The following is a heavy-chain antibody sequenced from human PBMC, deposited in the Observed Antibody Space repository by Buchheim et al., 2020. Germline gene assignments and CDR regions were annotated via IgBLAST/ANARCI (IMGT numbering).Heavy chain of an antibody. CDR3: ATEGRCSGGSCYSHYYYGMDV. CDR2: INHSGRT. D-gene: IGHD2-15*01. J-gene: IGHJ6*02. Sequence: QVQLQQWGAGLLKPSETLSLTCAVYGGSFSGYYWSWIRQPPGMGLEWIGEINHSGRTTYNPSLKSRVTISVDTSKNQFSLKLSSVTAADTAVYYCATEGRCSGGSCYSHYYYGMDVWGQGTT. V-gene: IGHV4-34*01. CDR1: GGSFSGYY.